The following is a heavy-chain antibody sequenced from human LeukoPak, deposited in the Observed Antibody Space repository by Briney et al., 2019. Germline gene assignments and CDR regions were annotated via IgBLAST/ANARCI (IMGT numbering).Heavy chain of an antibody. CDR2: ISSSSSYI. Sequence: AGGSLRLSCAASGFTFSSYSMNWVRQAPGKGLEWVSSISSSSSYIYYADSVKGRFTISRDNAKNSLYLQMNSLRAEDTAVYYCARESSSGWGLDYWGQGTLVTVSS. CDR1: GFTFSSYS. J-gene: IGHJ4*02. D-gene: IGHD6-19*01. V-gene: IGHV3-21*01. CDR3: ARESSSGWGLDY.